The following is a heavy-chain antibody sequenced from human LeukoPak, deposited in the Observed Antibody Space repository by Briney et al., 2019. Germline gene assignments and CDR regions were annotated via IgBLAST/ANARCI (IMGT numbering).Heavy chain of an antibody. CDR2: ISSSTSNI. Sequence: PGGSLRLSCAASGFTFSDYYMSWIRQAPGKGLEWVSYISSSTSNIYYADSVKGRFTISRDNAKNTLYLQLNSLRAEDTAVYYCARVLRVRGVILDYYYYGMDVWGQGTTVTVSS. V-gene: IGHV3-11*04. CDR1: GFTFSDYY. D-gene: IGHD3-10*01. J-gene: IGHJ6*02. CDR3: ARVLRVRGVILDYYYYGMDV.